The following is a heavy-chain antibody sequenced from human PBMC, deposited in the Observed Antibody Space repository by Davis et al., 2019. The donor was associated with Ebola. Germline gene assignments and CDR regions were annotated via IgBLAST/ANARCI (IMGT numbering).Heavy chain of an antibody. V-gene: IGHV3-23*01. CDR3: ARRMTTVSYFDF. CDR1: GFTFNNYA. D-gene: IGHD4-11*01. Sequence: GESLKISCAASGFTFNNYAMSWVRLAPGKGLEWVSTVSGSGVNVYFADSVKGRFTISRDNSKNTLFLQMNSLRAEDTALYYCARRMTTVSYFDFWGQGTLVTVSS. J-gene: IGHJ4*02. CDR2: VSGSGVNV.